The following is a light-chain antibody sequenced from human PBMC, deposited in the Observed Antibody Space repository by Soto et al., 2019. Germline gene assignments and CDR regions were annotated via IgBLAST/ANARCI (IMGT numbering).Light chain of an antibody. CDR2: DAS. CDR3: QQRSSWPRT. CDR1: QSVSSS. V-gene: IGKV3-11*01. J-gene: IGKJ1*01. Sequence: EFVLTQSPATLSLSPGERGTLSCRASQSVSSSLAWYQQKPGQAPRLLIYDASNRATGIPARFSGSGSGTDFILTISSLEPEDFAVYYCQQRSSWPRTFGQGTKVESK.